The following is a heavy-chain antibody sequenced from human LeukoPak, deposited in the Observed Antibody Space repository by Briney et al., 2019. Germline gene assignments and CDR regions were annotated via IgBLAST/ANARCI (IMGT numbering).Heavy chain of an antibody. Sequence: GGSLRLSCAASGFSFSTYAMGWVRQAPGKGLEWVSAISGSGGSTYYADSVKGRFTISRDNSKNTLYLQMNSLRAEDTAVYYCAKDYDFWSGTGPIWGQGTMVIVSS. V-gene: IGHV3-23*01. CDR2: ISGSGGST. D-gene: IGHD3-3*01. CDR1: GFSFSTYA. CDR3: AKDYDFWSGTGPI. J-gene: IGHJ3*02.